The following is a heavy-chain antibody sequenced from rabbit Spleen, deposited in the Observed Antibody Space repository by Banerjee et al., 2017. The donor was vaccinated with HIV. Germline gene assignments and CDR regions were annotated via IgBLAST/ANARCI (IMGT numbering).Heavy chain of an antibody. J-gene: IGHJ4*01. V-gene: IGHV1S45*01. CDR2: INSYTGKP. D-gene: IGHD3-1*01. CDR1: GFSFSDRDV. CDR3: ARDLASVVGWNFSL. Sequence: QEQLVESGGGLVKPEGSLTLTCKASGFSFSDRDVMCWVRQAPGKGLQWIACINSYTGKPVYAAWAKGRFSISRTSTTTVTLQMTSLTAADTDTYFCARDLASVVGWNFSLWGPGTLVTVS.